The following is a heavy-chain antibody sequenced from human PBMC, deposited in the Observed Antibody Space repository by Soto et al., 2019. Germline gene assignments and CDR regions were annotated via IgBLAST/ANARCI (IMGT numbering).Heavy chain of an antibody. D-gene: IGHD6-13*01. CDR2: IFYSGRT. CDR1: CDSVSSSYYY. V-gene: IGHV4-39*01. J-gene: IGHJ6*02. CDR3: ARRGSIRQIYHYGMDV. Sequence: QVQLQESGPGLVKPSETLSLTCTVSCDSVSSSYYYWGWIRQPPGQGMEWIGSIFYSGRTYYNPSRKSRVTRSVDTPKNQFSLKLSSVTAADTAVYYCARRGSIRQIYHYGMDVWGPGTTVTVSS.